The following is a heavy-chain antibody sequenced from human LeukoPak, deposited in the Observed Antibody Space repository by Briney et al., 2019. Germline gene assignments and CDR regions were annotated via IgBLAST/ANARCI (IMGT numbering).Heavy chain of an antibody. CDR3: ARESTGYEAFDI. Sequence: GGSLRLSCAASGFIFNSHSMNWVRQAPGKGLEWVSSISSTSSHIYYADSVKSRFTISRDNAKNSLYLQMNSLRAEGTAVYYCARESTGYEAFDIWGQGTMVTVSS. D-gene: IGHD5-12*01. J-gene: IGHJ3*02. CDR2: ISSTSSHI. CDR1: GFIFNSHS. V-gene: IGHV3-21*01.